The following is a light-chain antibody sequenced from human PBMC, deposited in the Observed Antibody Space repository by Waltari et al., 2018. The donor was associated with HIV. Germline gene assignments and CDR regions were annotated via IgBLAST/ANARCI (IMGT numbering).Light chain of an antibody. J-gene: IGKJ4*01. CDR2: DAS. V-gene: IGKV3-11*01. CDR1: QSVGTY. Sequence: PGERATLSCRASQSVGTYLVWYQQRPGQPPRLLIHDASNRATGIPARFSGSGSGTDFTLTITSLEPEDFAVYFCQHRVNWVTFGAGTRVE. CDR3: QHRVNWVT.